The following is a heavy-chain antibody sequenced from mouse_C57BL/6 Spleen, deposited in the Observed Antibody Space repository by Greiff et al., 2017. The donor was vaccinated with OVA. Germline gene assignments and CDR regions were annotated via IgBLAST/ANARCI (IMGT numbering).Heavy chain of an antibody. J-gene: IGHJ3*01. V-gene: IGHV5-4*01. CDR3: AREGYGPWFAY. CDR2: ISDGGSYT. CDR1: GFTFSSYA. Sequence: EVQRVESGGGLVKPGGSLKLSCAASGFTFSSYAMSWVRQTPEKRLEWVATISDGGSYTYYPDNVKGRFTISGDNAKNNLYLQMSHLKSEDTAMYYCAREGYGPWFAYWGQGTLVTVSA. D-gene: IGHD1-1*02.